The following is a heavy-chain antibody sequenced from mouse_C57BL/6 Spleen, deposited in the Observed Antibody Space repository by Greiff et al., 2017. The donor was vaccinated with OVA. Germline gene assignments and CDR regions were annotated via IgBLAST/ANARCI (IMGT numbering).Heavy chain of an antibody. V-gene: IGHV1-15*01. CDR3: TRDNWDFDY. J-gene: IGHJ2*01. Sequence: QVQLKESGAELVRPGASVTLSCKASGYTFTDYEMHWVKQTPVHGLEWIGAIDPETGGTAYNQKFKGKAILTADKSSSTAYMELRSLTSEDSAVYYCTRDNWDFDYWGQGTTLTVSS. CDR2: IDPETGGT. D-gene: IGHD4-1*01. CDR1: GYTFTDYE.